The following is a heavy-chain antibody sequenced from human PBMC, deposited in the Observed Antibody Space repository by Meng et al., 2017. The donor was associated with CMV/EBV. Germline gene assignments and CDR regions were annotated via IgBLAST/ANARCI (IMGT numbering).Heavy chain of an antibody. CDR1: GGTFSSYT. D-gene: IGHD6-6*01. J-gene: IGHJ6*02. Sequence: SVKVSCKASGGTFSSYTISWVRQAPGQGLEWMGRIIPILGIANYAQNFQGRVTITADKSTSTAYMELSSLRSEDTAVYYCAREIAARNYYYYGMDVWGQGTTVTVSS. V-gene: IGHV1-69*02. CDR2: IIPILGIA. CDR3: AREIAARNYYYYGMDV.